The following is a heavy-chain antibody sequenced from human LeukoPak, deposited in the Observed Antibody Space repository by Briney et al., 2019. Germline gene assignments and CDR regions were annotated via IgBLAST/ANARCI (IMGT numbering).Heavy chain of an antibody. CDR3: ARDLFSWELLVEANWFDP. Sequence: VASVKVSCKASGYTFTSYGISWVRQAPGQGLEWMGWISAYNGNTNYAQKLQGRVTMTTDTSTSTAYMELRSLRSDDTAVYYCARDLFSWELLVEANWFDPWGQGTLVTVSS. D-gene: IGHD1-26*01. CDR1: GYTFTSYG. CDR2: ISAYNGNT. J-gene: IGHJ5*02. V-gene: IGHV1-18*01.